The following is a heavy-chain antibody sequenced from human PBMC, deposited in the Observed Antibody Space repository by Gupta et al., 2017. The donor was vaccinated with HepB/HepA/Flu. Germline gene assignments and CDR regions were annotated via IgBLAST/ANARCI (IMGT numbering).Heavy chain of an antibody. Sequence: EVQLVESGGGLVQPGGSLKLSCAASGFIFSGSPIHWVRQASGQGLEWVGRIRSNTNNYATAYSASVKGRFTISRDDSKNTAYLQMDSLKTEDTAVYYCTRRSSDIGDDMIPLDRWGQGTLVTVSS. V-gene: IGHV3-73*02. CDR2: IRSNTNNYAT. CDR3: TRRSSDIGDDMIPLDR. D-gene: IGHD2-21*01. J-gene: IGHJ5*02. CDR1: GFIFSGSP.